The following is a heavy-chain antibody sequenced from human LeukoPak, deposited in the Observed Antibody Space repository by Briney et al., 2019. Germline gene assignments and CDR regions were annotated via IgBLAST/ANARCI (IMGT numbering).Heavy chain of an antibody. Sequence: SVKVSCKASGGTFSSYAISWVRQAPGQGLEWMGGIIPIFGTANYAQKFQGRVTITADKSTSTAYMELSSLRSEDTAVYYCVREKKPNTLWFGELTNWFDPWGQGTLVTVS. V-gene: IGHV1-69*06. CDR2: IIPIFGTA. J-gene: IGHJ5*02. CDR1: GGTFSSYA. CDR3: VREKKPNTLWFGELTNWFDP. D-gene: IGHD3-10*01.